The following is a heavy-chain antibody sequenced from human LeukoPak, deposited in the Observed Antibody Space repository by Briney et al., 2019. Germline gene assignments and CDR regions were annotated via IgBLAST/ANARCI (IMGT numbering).Heavy chain of an antibody. V-gene: IGHV4-34*01. CDR1: GGSFSGYY. CDR3: ARGAPRYCSSTSCYGGDY. J-gene: IGHJ4*02. CDR2: INHSGST. Sequence: SETLSLTCAVYGGSFSGYYWSWIRQPPGKGLEWIGEINHSGSTNYNPSLKSRVTIPVDTSKNQFSLKLSSVTAADTAVYYCARGAPRYCSSTSCYGGDYWGQGTLVTVSS. D-gene: IGHD2-2*01.